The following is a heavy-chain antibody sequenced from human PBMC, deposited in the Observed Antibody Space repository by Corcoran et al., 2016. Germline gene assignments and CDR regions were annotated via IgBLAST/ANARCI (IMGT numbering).Heavy chain of an antibody. V-gene: IGHV3-15*07. D-gene: IGHD5-18*01. Sequence: EVQLVESGGGLVKPGGSLRLSCAASGFTFSNAWMNWVRQAPGKGLEWVGRIKSKTDGGTTDYAAPVKGRFTISRDDSKNTLNLQMNSLKTEDTAVYYCTTDWVDTAMEYYFDYWGQGTLVTVSS. CDR2: IKSKTDGGTT. CDR1: GFTFSNAW. J-gene: IGHJ4*02. CDR3: TTDWVDTAMEYYFDY.